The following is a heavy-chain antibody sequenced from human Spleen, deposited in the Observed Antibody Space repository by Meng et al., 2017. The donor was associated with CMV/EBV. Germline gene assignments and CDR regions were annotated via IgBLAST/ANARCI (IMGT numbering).Heavy chain of an antibody. V-gene: IGHV4-34*01. CDR1: GGSFSGYY. D-gene: IGHD3-3*01. Sequence: QVQLQQWGAGLLKPSETLSLTCAGYGGSFSGYYWSWIRQPPGKGLEWIGEINHSGSTNYNPSLKSRVTISVDTSKNQFSLKLSSVTAADTAVYYCARGSRRPLGSGYLFDYWGQGTLVTVSS. CDR2: INHSGST. CDR3: ARGSRRPLGSGYLFDY. J-gene: IGHJ4*02.